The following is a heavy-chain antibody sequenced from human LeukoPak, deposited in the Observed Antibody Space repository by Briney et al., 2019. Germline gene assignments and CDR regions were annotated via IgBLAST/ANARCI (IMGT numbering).Heavy chain of an antibody. Sequence: GGSLRLSCAASGFTFSSYSMNWVRQAPGEGLQWVSVISGSGITTYYARSVKGRFTISRDNSKNTLYLQMNNLRAEDTAIYYCAKTGLYSSSSRGYFDYWGQGTLVTVSS. V-gene: IGHV3-23*01. CDR1: GFTFSSYS. J-gene: IGHJ4*02. D-gene: IGHD6-6*01. CDR2: ISGSGITT. CDR3: AKTGLYSSSSRGYFDY.